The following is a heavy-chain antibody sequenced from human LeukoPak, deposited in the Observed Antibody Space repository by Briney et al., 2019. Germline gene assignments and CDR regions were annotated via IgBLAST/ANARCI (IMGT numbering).Heavy chain of an antibody. CDR2: INPSGGST. CDR1: GYTFTSYY. CDR3: AGYSGSYNYYYMDV. Sequence: ASVKVSCKASGYTFTSYYMHWVRQAPGQGLEWMGIINPSGGSTSYAQKFQGRVTMTRDMSTSTVYMELSSLRSEDTAAYYCAGYSGSYNYYYMDVWGKGTTVTVSS. V-gene: IGHV1-46*01. J-gene: IGHJ6*03. D-gene: IGHD1-26*01.